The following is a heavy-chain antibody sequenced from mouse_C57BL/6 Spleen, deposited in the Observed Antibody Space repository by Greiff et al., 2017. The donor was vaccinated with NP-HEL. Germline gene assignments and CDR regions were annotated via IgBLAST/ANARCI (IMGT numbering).Heavy chain of an antibody. D-gene: IGHD1-1*01. CDR1: GFTFSDYG. CDR2: ISSGSSTI. V-gene: IGHV5-17*01. CDR3: ARVYITTVAPFAY. J-gene: IGHJ3*01. Sequence: EEKLVESGGGLVKPGGSLKLSCAASGFTFSDYGMHWVRQAPEKGLEWVAYISSGSSTIYYADTVKGRFTISRDNAKNTLFLQMTSLRSEDTAMYYCARVYITTVAPFAYWGQGTLVTVSA.